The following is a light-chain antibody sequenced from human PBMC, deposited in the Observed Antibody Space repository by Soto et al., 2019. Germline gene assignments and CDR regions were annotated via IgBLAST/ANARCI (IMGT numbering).Light chain of an antibody. CDR2: DAS. V-gene: IGKV1-5*01. CDR3: QQYNSYWRT. CDR1: QSISSW. Sequence: DIQMTQSPSTLSASVGDRVTITCRASQSISSWLAWYQQKPGNAPKLLIYDASSLESGVPSRFSGSGPGTEFTLTISSLQPDDFATYSCQQYNSYWRTFGKGTKVDIK. J-gene: IGKJ1*01.